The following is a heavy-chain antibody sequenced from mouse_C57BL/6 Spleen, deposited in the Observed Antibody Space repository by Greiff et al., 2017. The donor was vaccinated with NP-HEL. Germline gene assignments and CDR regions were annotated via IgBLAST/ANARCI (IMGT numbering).Heavy chain of an antibody. D-gene: IGHD1-1*01. J-gene: IGHJ1*03. CDR3: ARLDYGSSYGWYFDV. Sequence: QVQLQQSGAELVKPGASVKLSCKASGYTFTSYWMHWVKQRPGRGLEWIGRIDPNSGGTKYNEKFKSKATLTVDKPSSTAYMQLSSLTSEDSAVYYCARLDYGSSYGWYFDVWGTGTTVTVSS. V-gene: IGHV1-72*01. CDR1: GYTFTSYW. CDR2: IDPNSGGT.